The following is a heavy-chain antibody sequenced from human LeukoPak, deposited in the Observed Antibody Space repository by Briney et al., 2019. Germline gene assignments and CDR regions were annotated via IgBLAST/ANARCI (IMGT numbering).Heavy chain of an antibody. Sequence: ASVKVSCKTSGYTFTSYYIHWVRQAPGQGLEWMGIFNPSTGNTDYAQKFQGRVTMTGDTSTSTVYMQLSGLRSEDTAVYYCARSIPSLNYFDYWGQGTLVTASS. CDR3: ARSIPSLNYFDY. D-gene: IGHD2-21*01. V-gene: IGHV1-46*01. CDR2: FNPSTGNT. J-gene: IGHJ4*02. CDR1: GYTFTSYY.